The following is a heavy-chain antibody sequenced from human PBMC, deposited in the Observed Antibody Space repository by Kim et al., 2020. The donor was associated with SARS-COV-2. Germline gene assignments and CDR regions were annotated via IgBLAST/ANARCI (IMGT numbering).Heavy chain of an antibody. V-gene: IGHV1-2*02. J-gene: IGHJ3*02. CDR3: AREVPGTGSDVFDI. CDR1: GYTFTDCF. CDR2: INPNSGAT. D-gene: IGHD3-10*01. Sequence: ASVKVSCKASGYTFTDCFMHWVRQAPGQGLEWMGWINPNSGATKYAQNFQGRVTMTRDTSISTAYMELTRLRSDDTAVYYCAREVPGTGSDVFDIWGQGTMVTVSS.